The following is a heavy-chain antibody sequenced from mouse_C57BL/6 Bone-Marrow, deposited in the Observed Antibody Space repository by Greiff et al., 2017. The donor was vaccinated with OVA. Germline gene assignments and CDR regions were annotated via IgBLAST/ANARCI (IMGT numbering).Heavy chain of an antibody. CDR1: GFTFSDYY. D-gene: IGHD2-3*01. V-gene: IGHV5-12*01. CDR3: ARHTGYYRYAMDY. J-gene: IGHJ4*01. Sequence: EVHLVESGGGLVQPGGSLKLSCAASGFTFSDYYMYWVRQTPEKRLEWVAYISNGGGSTYYPDTVKGRFTISRDNAKNPLYLQMSRLKSEDTAMYYCARHTGYYRYAMDYWGQGTSVTVSS. CDR2: ISNGGGST.